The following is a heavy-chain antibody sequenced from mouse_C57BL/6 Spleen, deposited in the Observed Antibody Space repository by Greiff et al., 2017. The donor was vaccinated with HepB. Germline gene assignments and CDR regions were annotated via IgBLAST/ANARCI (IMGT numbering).Heavy chain of an antibody. J-gene: IGHJ2*01. CDR2: IYPGSGST. Sequence: VQLQQSGAELVKPGASVKMSCKASGYTFTSYWITWVKQRPGQGLEWIGDIYPGSGSTNYNEKFKSKATLTVDTSSSTAYMQLSSLTSEDSAVYYCARIPPGRVYYYGSSFDYGGQGTTLTVSS. CDR3: ARIPPGRVYYYGSSFDY. D-gene: IGHD1-1*01. CDR1: GYTFTSYW. V-gene: IGHV1-55*01.